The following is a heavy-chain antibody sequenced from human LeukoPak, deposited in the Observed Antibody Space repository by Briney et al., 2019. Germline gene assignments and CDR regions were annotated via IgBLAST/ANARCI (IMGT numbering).Heavy chain of an antibody. CDR1: GYTFTTHD. J-gene: IGHJ5*02. V-gene: IGHV1-18*01. CDR3: ARVGTVTRSVDA. D-gene: IGHD2-21*02. CDR2: ISAYNGYT. Sequence: ASVKVSCKTSGYTFTTHDINWVPQAPGQGLEWMGRISAYNGYTNYGRRFQGRVTMTTDTSTNTAYMELRSLRSDDTAVYYCARVGTVTRSVDAWGPGTMVTVSS.